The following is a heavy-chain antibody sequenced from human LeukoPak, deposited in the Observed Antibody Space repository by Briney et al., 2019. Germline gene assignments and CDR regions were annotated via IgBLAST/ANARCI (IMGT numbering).Heavy chain of an antibody. V-gene: IGHV4-31*03. CDR2: IYYSGST. CDR1: GGSISSGGYY. D-gene: IGHD6-13*01. Sequence: SETLSLTCTVSGGSISSGGYYWSWIRQHPGKGLEWIGYIYYSGSTYYNPSLKSRVTISVDTSKNQFSLKLSSVTAADTAVYYCARHSSSWYNWFDPWGQGTLVTVSS. CDR3: ARHSSSWYNWFDP. J-gene: IGHJ5*02.